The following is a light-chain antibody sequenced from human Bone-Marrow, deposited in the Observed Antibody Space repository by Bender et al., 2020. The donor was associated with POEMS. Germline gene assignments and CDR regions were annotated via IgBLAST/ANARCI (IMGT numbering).Light chain of an antibody. CDR3: QSVDSSGTYVV. Sequence: SSELTQTPSVSVSPGQTARITCSGDGLSKQYTYWYQLKPGQAPLLVMYKDAERPSGIPERFAGSSSGTTVTLTISGVQAEDEADYYCQSVDSSGTYVVFGGGTKLTV. J-gene: IGLJ2*01. CDR1: GLSKQY. CDR2: KDA. V-gene: IGLV3-25*02.